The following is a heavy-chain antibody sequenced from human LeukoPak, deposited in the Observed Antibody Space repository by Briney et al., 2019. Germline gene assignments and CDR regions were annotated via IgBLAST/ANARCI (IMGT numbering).Heavy chain of an antibody. CDR2: IIPILGIA. Sequence: SVKVSCKASGGTFSSYAISWVRQAPGQGLEWMGRIIPILGIANYAQKFQGRVTITADKSTSTAYMELSSLRSEDTAVYYCASLVGATFFFDYWGQGTLVTVSS. J-gene: IGHJ4*02. CDR1: GGTFSSYA. V-gene: IGHV1-69*04. CDR3: ASLVGATFFFDY. D-gene: IGHD1-26*01.